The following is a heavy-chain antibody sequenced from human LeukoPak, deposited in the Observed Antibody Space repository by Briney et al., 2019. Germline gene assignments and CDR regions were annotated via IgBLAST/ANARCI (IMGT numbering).Heavy chain of an antibody. CDR1: GGSISSYY. D-gene: IGHD3-22*01. CDR2: IYYSGST. J-gene: IGHJ6*02. V-gene: IGHV4-59*01. CDR3: ARSFDSRGYFYYGMDV. Sequence: SETLSLICTVSGGSISSYYGSWIRPPPGKGLEWIGYIYYSGSTGCNPSLMSRVTISVDTSKNQFSLKLTSVTAADTAVYYCARSFDSRGYFYYGMDVWGQGTTVTVSS.